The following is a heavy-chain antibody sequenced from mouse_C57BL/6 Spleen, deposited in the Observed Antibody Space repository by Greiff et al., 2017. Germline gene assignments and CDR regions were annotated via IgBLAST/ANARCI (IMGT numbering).Heavy chain of an antibody. CDR2: IYTGAGDN. D-gene: IGHD1-1*01. CDR1: GYAFSSYW. V-gene: IGHV1-80*01. CDR3: ARWRYGSSYGYYAMDY. Sequence: QVQLQQSGAELVKPGASVKISCTASGYAFSSYWMNWVKQRPGKGLEWIGQIYTGAGDNNYNGKFKGKATLTADKSSRTAYMKLSSLTSEDSAVDFCARWRYGSSYGYYAMDYWGQGTSVTVAS. J-gene: IGHJ4*01.